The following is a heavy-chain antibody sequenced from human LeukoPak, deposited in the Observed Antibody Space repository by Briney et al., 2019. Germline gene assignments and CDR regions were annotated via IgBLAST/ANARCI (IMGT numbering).Heavy chain of an antibody. D-gene: IGHD3-22*01. V-gene: IGHV3-7*01. CDR2: IKQDGSEK. CDR3: ARTYYYDGGGYYRYFDY. Sequence: PGGSLRLSCAASGFTFSDYYMNWVRQAPGKGLEWVANIKQDGSEKYYVDSVKGRFMISRDNAKNSLYLQMNSLRAEDTAVYYCARTYYYDGGGYYRYFDYWGQGTLVTVSS. CDR1: GFTFSDYY. J-gene: IGHJ4*02.